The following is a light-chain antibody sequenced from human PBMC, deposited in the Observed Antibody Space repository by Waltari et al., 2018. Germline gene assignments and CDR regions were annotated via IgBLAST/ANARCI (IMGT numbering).Light chain of an antibody. CDR2: EVS. V-gene: IGLV2-14*01. CDR1: SSDDGGYNY. CDR3: SSYTSSSTVV. Sequence: QSALTQHASVSGSPGQSLTISCTATSSDDGGYNYVSSSQQHPGKAPQLMIYEVSNRPSGVSNRFSGSKSGNTASLTISGLQAEDEADYYCSSYTSSSTVVFGGGTKLTVL. J-gene: IGLJ2*01.